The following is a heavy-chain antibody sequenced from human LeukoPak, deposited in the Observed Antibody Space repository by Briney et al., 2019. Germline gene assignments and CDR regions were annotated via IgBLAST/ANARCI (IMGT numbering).Heavy chain of an antibody. CDR2: IYWNDDK. D-gene: IGHD3-22*01. Sequence: SGPTLVKPTQTLTLTCTFSGFSLSTSGVGVGWIRQPPGEALEWLALIYWNDDKRYSPSLKSRLTITKDTSKNQVVLTMTNMDPVDTATYYCAREYYYDSSGYGQGFDYWGQGTLVTVSS. V-gene: IGHV2-5*01. CDR1: GFSLSTSGVG. J-gene: IGHJ4*02. CDR3: AREYYYDSSGYGQGFDY.